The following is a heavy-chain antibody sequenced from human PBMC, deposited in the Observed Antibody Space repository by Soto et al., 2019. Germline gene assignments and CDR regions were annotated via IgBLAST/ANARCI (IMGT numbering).Heavy chain of an antibody. CDR2: INSYNGVT. V-gene: IGHV1-18*01. CDR3: AGDHGTYGPFDQ. CDR1: GDISPRYG. D-gene: IGHD1-1*01. Sequence: GPGVKKPGALVKVSCKASGDISPRYGISWVRQAPGQGLDWLGWINSYNGVTNYAQSLQGRVTLTTDSSTSTAYMEVRSLRFDDTAVYYCAGDHGTYGPFDQWGKGPWSPSPQ. J-gene: IGHJ4*03.